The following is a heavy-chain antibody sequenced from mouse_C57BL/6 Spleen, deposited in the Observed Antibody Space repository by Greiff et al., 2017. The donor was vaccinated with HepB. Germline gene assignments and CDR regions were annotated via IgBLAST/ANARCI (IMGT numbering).Heavy chain of an antibody. D-gene: IGHD1-1*01. CDR3: ARQTTVVAPGFAY. J-gene: IGHJ3*01. Sequence: EVQLMESGGGLVKPGGSLKLSCAASGFTFSDYGMHWVRQAPEKGLEWVAYISSGSSTIYYADTVKGRFTISRDNAKNTLFLQMTSLRSEDTAMYYCARQTTVVAPGFAYWGQGTLVTVSA. CDR2: ISSGSSTI. V-gene: IGHV5-17*01. CDR1: GFTFSDYG.